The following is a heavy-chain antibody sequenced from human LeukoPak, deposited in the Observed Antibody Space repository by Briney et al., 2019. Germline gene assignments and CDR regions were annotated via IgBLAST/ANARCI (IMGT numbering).Heavy chain of an antibody. J-gene: IGHJ4*02. V-gene: IGHV3-30*02. CDR3: AKSLSSRGVIIPRTSRYFNY. CDR1: GFTFRNYD. Sequence: GGSLRLSCAASGFTFRNYDMHWVRQAPGKGLEWVAFIWSDGSNKYYADSVKGRFTISRDNSKNTLYLQMNSLRAEDTAVHFCAKSLSSRGVIIPRTSRYFNYWGQGTLVTVSS. D-gene: IGHD3-10*01. CDR2: IWSDGSNK.